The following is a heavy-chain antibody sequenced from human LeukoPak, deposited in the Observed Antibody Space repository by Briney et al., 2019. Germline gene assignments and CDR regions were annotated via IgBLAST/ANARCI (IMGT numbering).Heavy chain of an antibody. CDR2: ISAYNGNT. V-gene: IGHV1-18*01. CDR1: GYTFTSYG. CDR3: ARDRHQQLAPSDAFDI. J-gene: IGHJ3*02. Sequence: ASVKVSCKASGYTFTSYGISWVRQAPGQGLEWMGWISAYNGNTNYAQKLQGRVTMTTDTSTSTAYVELRSLRSDDTAVYYCARDRHQQLAPSDAFDIWGQGTTVTVSS. D-gene: IGHD6-13*01.